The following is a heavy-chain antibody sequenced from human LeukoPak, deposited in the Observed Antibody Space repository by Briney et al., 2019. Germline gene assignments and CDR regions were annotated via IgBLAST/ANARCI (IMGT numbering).Heavy chain of an antibody. D-gene: IGHD5-18*01. V-gene: IGHV4-34*01. J-gene: IGHJ4*02. Sequence: PSETLSLTCAVYGGSFSGYYWSWIRQPPGKGLEWIGEINHSGSTNYNPSLKSRVTISVDTSKNQFSLKLSSVTAADTAVYYCARGPKIQLWITFDYWGQGTLVTVSS. CDR1: GGSFSGYY. CDR2: INHSGST. CDR3: ARGPKIQLWITFDY.